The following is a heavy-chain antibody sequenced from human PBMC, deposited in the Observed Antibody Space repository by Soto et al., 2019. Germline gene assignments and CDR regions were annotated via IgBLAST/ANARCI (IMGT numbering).Heavy chain of an antibody. D-gene: IGHD3-3*01. CDR3: ARDQIANYDFWRGTRWMDV. CDR1: GGTFRTYA. V-gene: IGHV1-69*01. CDR2: IIPIFATA. J-gene: IGHJ6*04. Sequence: QVQLVQSGAEVKKPGSSVKVSCKASGGTFRTYAISWVRQAPGQGLEWMGGIIPIFATANYAQKFKGRVTITADESTTTAYMELSSLRSEDTAVYYCARDQIANYDFWRGTRWMDVWGKGTTVNVSS.